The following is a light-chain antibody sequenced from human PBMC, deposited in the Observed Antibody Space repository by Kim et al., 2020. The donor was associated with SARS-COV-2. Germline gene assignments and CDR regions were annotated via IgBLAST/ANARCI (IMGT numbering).Light chain of an antibody. Sequence: EIVLTQSPATLSLSPGERATLSCRASQSVTSNLAWYQQKPGQAPRLLIYDGTNRATGIPARYSGSGSGTDYTLTISSLEPGDSAVYYCQQRYNWPLTFGGGTKVDIK. CDR3: QQRYNWPLT. CDR1: QSVTSN. J-gene: IGKJ4*01. V-gene: IGKV3-11*01. CDR2: DGT.